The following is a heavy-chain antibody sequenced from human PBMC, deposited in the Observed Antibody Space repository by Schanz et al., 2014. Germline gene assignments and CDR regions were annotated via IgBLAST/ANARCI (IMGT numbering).Heavy chain of an antibody. CDR2: INTNTGNP. J-gene: IGHJ6*03. CDR1: GYTFNNYT. CDR3: ARLGTGMAVAGSVIDSYYYYMDV. Sequence: QVLQVQSGSELKKPGTSVKVSCKASGYTFNNYTYVMIWVRQAPGQGLEWMGWINTNTGNPTFAQGFTGRFVFSLDTSVKMTYLQICSLKAEDTAVDSCARLGTGMAVAGSVIDSYYYYMDVWGEGTTVTVSS. D-gene: IGHD6-19*01. V-gene: IGHV7-4-1*01.